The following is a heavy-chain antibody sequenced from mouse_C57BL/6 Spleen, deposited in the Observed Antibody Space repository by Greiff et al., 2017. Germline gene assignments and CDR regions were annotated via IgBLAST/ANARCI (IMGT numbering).Heavy chain of an antibody. D-gene: IGHD2-3*01. CDR2: INYDGSST. CDR1: GFTFSDYY. CDR3: ARDGYSWYFDV. J-gene: IGHJ1*03. Sequence: EVNLVESEGGLVQPGSSMKLSCTASGFTFSDYYMAWVRQVPEKGLEWVANINYDGSSTYYLDSLKSRFIISRDNAKNILYLQMSSLKSEDTATYYCARDGYSWYFDVWGTGTTVTVSS. V-gene: IGHV5-16*01.